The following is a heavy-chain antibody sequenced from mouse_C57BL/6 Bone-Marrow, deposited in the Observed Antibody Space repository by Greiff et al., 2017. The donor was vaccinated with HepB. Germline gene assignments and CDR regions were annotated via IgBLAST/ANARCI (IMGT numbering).Heavy chain of an antibody. Sequence: VQLQQPGAEFVMPGASVKLSCKASGYTFTSYWMHWVKQRPGQGLEWIGEIDPSDSYTNYNQKFKGKSTLTGDKSSSTAYMQLSSLASEDSAVYYCAREGGPWFAYWGQGTLVTVSA. CDR3: AREGGPWFAY. D-gene: IGHD1-1*02. CDR2: IDPSDSYT. CDR1: GYTFTSYW. J-gene: IGHJ3*01. V-gene: IGHV1-69*01.